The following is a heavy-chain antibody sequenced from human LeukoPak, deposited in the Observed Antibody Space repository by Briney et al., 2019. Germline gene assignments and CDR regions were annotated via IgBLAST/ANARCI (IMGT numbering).Heavy chain of an antibody. V-gene: IGHV3-30-3*01. CDR3: ARSEVRNWFDP. CDR2: ISYDGGNE. J-gene: IGHJ5*02. D-gene: IGHD1-14*01. Sequence: GGSLRLSCAASGFTFSSYAMHWVRQAPGKGLEWVAVISYDGGNEYYADSVKGRFTISRDSSKNTLYLQMNSLRAEDTAVYYCARSEVRNWFDPWGQGTLVTVSS. CDR1: GFTFSSYA.